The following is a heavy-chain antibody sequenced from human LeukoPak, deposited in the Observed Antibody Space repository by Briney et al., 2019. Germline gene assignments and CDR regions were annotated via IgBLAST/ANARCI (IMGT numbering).Heavy chain of an antibody. V-gene: IGHV3-11*04. Sequence: GGSLRLSCAASGFTFSDYYMSWIRQAPGKGLEWVSYISSSGSTIYYADSVKGRFTISRDNSKNTLYLQMNSLRAEDTAVYYCAKLNIVVVPAAGSGFDPWGQGTLVTVSS. J-gene: IGHJ5*02. D-gene: IGHD2-2*01. CDR3: AKLNIVVVPAAGSGFDP. CDR2: ISSSGSTI. CDR1: GFTFSDYY.